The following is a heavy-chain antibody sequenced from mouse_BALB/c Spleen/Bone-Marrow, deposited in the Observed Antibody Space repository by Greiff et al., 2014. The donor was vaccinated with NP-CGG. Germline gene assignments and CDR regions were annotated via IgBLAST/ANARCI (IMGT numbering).Heavy chain of an antibody. Sequence: DVKLVESGAELVKPGASVKLSCTASGSNIKDTFMHWMKQRPEQGPEWNGRIDPANGITKYDPKFQGKATITTDTSSNTAYLQHSSLPSEDTAVYYCASSGNYEGGAMDYWGQGTSVTVSS. CDR1: GSNIKDTF. D-gene: IGHD2-1*01. V-gene: IGHV14-3*02. CDR3: ASSGNYEGGAMDY. J-gene: IGHJ4*01. CDR2: IDPANGIT.